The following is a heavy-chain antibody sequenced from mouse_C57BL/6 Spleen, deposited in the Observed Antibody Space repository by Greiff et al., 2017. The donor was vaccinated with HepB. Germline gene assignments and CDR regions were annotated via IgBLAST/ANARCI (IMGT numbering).Heavy chain of an antibody. D-gene: IGHD4-1*01. V-gene: IGHV1-63*01. CDR3: ARRTGTWYFDV. CDR2: IYPGGGYT. CDR1: GYTFTNYW. Sequence: VKLMESGAELVRPGTSVKMSCKASGYTFTNYWIGWAKQRPGHGLEWIGDIYPGGGYTNYNEKFKGKATLTADKSSSTAYMQFSSLTSEDSAIYYCARRTGTWYFDVWGTGTTVTVSS. J-gene: IGHJ1*03.